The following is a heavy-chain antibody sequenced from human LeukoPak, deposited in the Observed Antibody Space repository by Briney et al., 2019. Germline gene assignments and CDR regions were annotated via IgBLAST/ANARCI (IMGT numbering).Heavy chain of an antibody. CDR2: IVQDGSEK. J-gene: IGHJ6*02. CDR1: EFPFGTYW. D-gene: IGHD2-21*01. V-gene: IGHV3-7*05. CDR3: ARGFQGLDV. Sequence: GGSLRLSCTASEFPFGTYWMTWVRQAPGKGLEWVGNIVQDGSEKYYVDSVKSRFTISRDNTKNLLYLQMTSLRAKDTAVYYCARGFQGLDVWGQGTTVTVSS.